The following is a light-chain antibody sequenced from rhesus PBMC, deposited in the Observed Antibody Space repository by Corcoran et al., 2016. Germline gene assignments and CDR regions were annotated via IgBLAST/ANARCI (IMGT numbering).Light chain of an antibody. Sequence: EIVMTQSPATLSLSPGERATLPCRASQSVTSSLAWYQQKPGQAPRFLIYGASKRATDIPDRFSGSGSGTVFTLTISSLGPEDVGVYYCQQDYSWPLTFGGGTKVEL. V-gene: IGKV3-42*01. CDR1: QSVTSS. J-gene: IGKJ4*01. CDR2: GAS. CDR3: QQDYSWPLT.